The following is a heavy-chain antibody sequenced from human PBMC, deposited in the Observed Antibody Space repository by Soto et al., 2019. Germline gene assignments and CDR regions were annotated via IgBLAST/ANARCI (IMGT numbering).Heavy chain of an antibody. CDR1: GYTFTHYA. CDR2: INAGSGNT. D-gene: IGHD6-13*01. V-gene: IGHV1-3*01. CDR3: ARGLAADGA. J-gene: IGHJ5*02. Sequence: QVQLVQSGAEVKKPGASVKVSCTASGYTFTHYAIHWVRHAPGQRLEWMGFINAGSGNTKYSQTFQVRITFTKDTSASTAYMDLSSLRSEDTAIYYCARGLAADGAWGQGTLVTVSS.